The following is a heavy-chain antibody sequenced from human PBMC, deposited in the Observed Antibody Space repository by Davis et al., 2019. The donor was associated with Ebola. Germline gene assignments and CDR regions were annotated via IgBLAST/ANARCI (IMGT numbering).Heavy chain of an antibody. CDR3: ARDLIILGGMDV. CDR1: GFTFSSYA. D-gene: IGHD2-8*01. J-gene: IGHJ6*02. CDR2: ISGSSTYI. Sequence: GESLKISCAASGFTFSSYAMSWVRQAPGKGLEWVSSISGSSTYIHYADSVKGRFTISRDNAKNSLFLQMNSLRAEDTAVYYCARDLIILGGMDVWGQGTTVTVSS. V-gene: IGHV3-21*01.